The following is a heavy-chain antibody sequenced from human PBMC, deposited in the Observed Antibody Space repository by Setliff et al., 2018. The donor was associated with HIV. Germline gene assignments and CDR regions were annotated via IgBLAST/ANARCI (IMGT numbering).Heavy chain of an antibody. CDR2: ISANNGNT. CDR1: GYTFTSYG. V-gene: IGHV1-18*01. D-gene: IGHD3-10*01. J-gene: IGHJ6*04. CDR3: ARGKGVRGVIITGGLDV. Sequence: ASVKVSCKASGYTFTSYGINWVRQAPGQGLQWMGWISANNGNTNYAQNLQGRVTMTTDTSTNTTNLELRSLRSEDTAVYYCARGKGVRGVIITGGLDVWGKGTTVTVSS.